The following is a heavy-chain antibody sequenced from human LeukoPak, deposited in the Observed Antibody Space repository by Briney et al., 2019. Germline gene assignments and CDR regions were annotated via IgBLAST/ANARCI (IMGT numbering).Heavy chain of an antibody. CDR3: VRDGTGDSSGWHL. CDR2: MHTRGST. J-gene: IGHJ4*02. CDR1: GGSISTLY. Sequence: PSETLSLTCTVSGGSISTLYWGWIRQPAGKGLEWIGRMHTRGSTDYNPSLKSRVSMSVDTSQNQFFLRLRSVTAADTAVYYCVRDGTGDSSGWHLWGQGTLVTVSP. D-gene: IGHD6-19*01. V-gene: IGHV4-4*07.